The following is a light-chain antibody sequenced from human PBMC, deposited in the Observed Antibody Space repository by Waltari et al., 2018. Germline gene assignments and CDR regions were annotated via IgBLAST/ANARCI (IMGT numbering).Light chain of an antibody. CDR3: VLYMGSVV. V-gene: IGLV8-61*01. CDR2: NTD. CDR1: SGSVSTNHY. J-gene: IGLJ3*02. Sequence: QTVVTQEPSFSVSPGGTVTLTCGLTSGSVSTNHYASWYRQTPGQAPLTLFHNTDARSSGVPDRVSGSILGNKAALTITGAQADDESDYYCVLYMGSVVFGGGTKLTVL.